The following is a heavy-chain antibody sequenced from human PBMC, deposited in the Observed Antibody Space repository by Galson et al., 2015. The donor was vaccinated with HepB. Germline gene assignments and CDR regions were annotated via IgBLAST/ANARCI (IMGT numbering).Heavy chain of an antibody. Sequence: SVKVSCKASGYIFNTYGVNWVRQAPGQGLEWMGWISAKNGNTNYAQNFRGRVTMTTDTSTTTAYMELRTLRSDDTAVYYCARDLETWLGAMVVWGQGTTVTVSS. CDR1: GYIFNTYG. CDR2: ISAKNGNT. CDR3: ARDLETWLGAMVV. V-gene: IGHV1-18*04. J-gene: IGHJ6*02. D-gene: IGHD3-3*01.